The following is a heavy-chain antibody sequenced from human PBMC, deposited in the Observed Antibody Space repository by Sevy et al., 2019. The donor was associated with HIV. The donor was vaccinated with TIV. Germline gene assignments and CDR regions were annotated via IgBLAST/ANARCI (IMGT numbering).Heavy chain of an antibody. J-gene: IGHJ4*02. Sequence: GGSLRLSCAASGFTFSTYGMHWVRQAPGKGLEWVAVIWFDGSNTYYADSVKGRFTISRDNAKNTLQLQMNSLRAEDTAVYYCARDLDFYHYGDYGPAFMPDYWGQGTLVTVSS. V-gene: IGHV3-33*01. CDR2: IWFDGSNT. CDR1: GFTFSTYG. CDR3: ARDLDFYHYGDYGPAFMPDY. D-gene: IGHD4-17*01.